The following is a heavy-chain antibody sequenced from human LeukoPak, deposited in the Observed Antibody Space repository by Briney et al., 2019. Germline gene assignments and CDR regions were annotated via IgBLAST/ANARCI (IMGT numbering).Heavy chain of an antibody. J-gene: IGHJ4*02. Sequence: ASVKVSCKASGYTFTGYYMHWVRQAPGQGLEWMGWINPNSGGTNYAQKFQGRVTMTRDTSISTAYMELSRLRSDDTAVYYCARTGGYSSYDTPDYWGQGTLVTVSS. D-gene: IGHD5-12*01. CDR1: GYTFTGYY. CDR2: INPNSGGT. V-gene: IGHV1-2*02. CDR3: ARTGGYSSYDTPDY.